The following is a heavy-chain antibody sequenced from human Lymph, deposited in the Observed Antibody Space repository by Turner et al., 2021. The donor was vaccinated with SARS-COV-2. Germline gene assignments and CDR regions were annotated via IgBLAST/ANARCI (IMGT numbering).Heavy chain of an antibody. V-gene: IGHV3-30-3*01. J-gene: IGHJ4*02. D-gene: IGHD3-10*01. Sequence: QVQLVESGGGVVQPGRSLRLACAASGFTFNNYPMQWVRQAPGKGLEWVAVISYDGSNKYYADSVKGRFTISRDNSKNTLYLQMNSLRAEDTAVYYCARDSSGSGTLDYWGQGTLVTVSS. CDR3: ARDSSGSGTLDY. CDR2: ISYDGSNK. CDR1: GFTFNNYP.